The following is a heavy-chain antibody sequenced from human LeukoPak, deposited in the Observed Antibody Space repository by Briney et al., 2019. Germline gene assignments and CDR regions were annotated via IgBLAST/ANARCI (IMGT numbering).Heavy chain of an antibody. J-gene: IGHJ4*02. CDR1: GFTFSNYA. CDR3: AKTQGYYDY. CDR2: VGYDGTR. D-gene: IGHD3-22*01. Sequence: GGSLRLSCAASGFTFSNYAMSWVRQAPGKGLEWVSGVGYDGTRYYADSVKGRFTVSRDTATNTLYLQMSSLRAEDTAIFYCAKTQGYYDYWGQGTLVTVSS. V-gene: IGHV3-23*01.